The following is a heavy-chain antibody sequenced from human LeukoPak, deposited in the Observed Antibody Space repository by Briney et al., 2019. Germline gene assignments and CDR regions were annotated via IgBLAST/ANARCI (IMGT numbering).Heavy chain of an antibody. V-gene: IGHV4-39*01. CDR2: IYYSGST. Sequence: PPETLSLTCTVSGGSISSSSYYWGWIRQPPGKGLEWIGSIYYSGSTYYNPSLKSRVTISVDTSKNQFSLKLSSVTAADTAVYYCATQGIAVAGTDYWGQGTLVTVSS. CDR1: GGSISSSSYY. D-gene: IGHD6-19*01. CDR3: ATQGIAVAGTDY. J-gene: IGHJ4*02.